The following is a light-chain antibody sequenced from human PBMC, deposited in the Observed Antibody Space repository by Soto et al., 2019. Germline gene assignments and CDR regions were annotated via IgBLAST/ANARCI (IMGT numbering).Light chain of an antibody. CDR2: KAS. Sequence: DIQMTPSPSTLSASVGDRVTITCRASQIISNRLAWYQQKPGKAPKALIYKASSLEDGAPSRFSGSGSGAEFTLTISSLQPDDFATYYCQQYDTYYTFGQGTKLQIK. CDR1: QIISNR. V-gene: IGKV1-5*03. CDR3: QQYDTYYT. J-gene: IGKJ2*01.